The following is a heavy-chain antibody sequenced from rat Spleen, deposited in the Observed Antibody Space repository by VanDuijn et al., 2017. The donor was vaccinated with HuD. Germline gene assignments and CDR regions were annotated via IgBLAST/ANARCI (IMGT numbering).Heavy chain of an antibody. CDR2: IRPSGADT. CDR1: GFSFSAFP. J-gene: IGHJ2*01. D-gene: IGHD1-9*01. V-gene: IGHV5-46*01. CDR3: TRDRTYYGFTLDY. Sequence: EVQLMESGGGLVQPGRSLKLSCAASGFSFSAFPMAWVRQAPTKGLEWVATIRPSGADTYYRDSVKGRFTISRDNAKSTLYLQMNSLRSEGTATYYCTRDRTYYGFTLDYWGQGVMVTVSS.